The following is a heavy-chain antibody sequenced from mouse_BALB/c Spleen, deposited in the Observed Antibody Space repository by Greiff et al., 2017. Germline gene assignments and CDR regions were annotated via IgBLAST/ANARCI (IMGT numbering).Heavy chain of an antibody. CDR2: INPSSGYT. V-gene: IGHV1-4*01. J-gene: IGHJ4*01. CDR1: GYTFTSYT. CDR3: ARSCAYYWYYDAMDY. Sequence: QVQLQQSGAELARPGASVKMSCKASGYTFTSYTMHWVKQRPGQGLEWIGYINPSSGYTNYNQKFKDKATLTADKSSSTAYMQLSSLTSEDSAVYSCARSCAYYWYYDAMDYWGQGTSVTVSS. D-gene: IGHD2-14*01.